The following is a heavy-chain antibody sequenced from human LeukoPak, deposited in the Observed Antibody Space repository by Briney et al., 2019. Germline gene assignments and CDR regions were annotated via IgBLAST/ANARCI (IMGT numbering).Heavy chain of an antibody. J-gene: IGHJ3*02. CDR2: IWYDGINK. Sequence: GGSLRLSCAASGFTFSTYGMHWVRQAPGKGLEWLAVIWYDGINKYYADSVKGRFTISRDNSKNTLYLQMNSLRAEDTAVYYCARGSIAVAELQLAGAFDIWGQGTMVTVSS. CDR1: GFTFSTYG. D-gene: IGHD6-19*01. CDR3: ARGSIAVAELQLAGAFDI. V-gene: IGHV3-33*01.